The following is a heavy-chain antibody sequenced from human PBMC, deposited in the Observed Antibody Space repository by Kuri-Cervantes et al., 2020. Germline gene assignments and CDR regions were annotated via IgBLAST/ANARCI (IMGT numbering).Heavy chain of an antibody. Sequence: SETLSLTCTASGGSISSYYWSWIRQPPGKGLEWIGYIYYSGSTNYNPSLKSRVTISVDTSKNQFSLKLSSVTAADTAVYYCARGIAVAGLFLLNWGQGTLVTVSS. D-gene: IGHD6-19*01. V-gene: IGHV4-59*01. CDR2: IYYSGST. J-gene: IGHJ4*02. CDR1: GGSISSYY. CDR3: ARGIAVAGLFLLN.